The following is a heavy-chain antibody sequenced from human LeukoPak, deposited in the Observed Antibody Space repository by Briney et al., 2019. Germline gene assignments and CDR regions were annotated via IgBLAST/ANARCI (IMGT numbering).Heavy chain of an antibody. CDR2: IKQDGSEK. V-gene: IGHV3-7*03. Sequence: PGGSLRLSCAASGFTFGDTWMNWVRQVPGQGLEWVANIKQDGSEKFYVASVKGRFTISRDNGKSSLYLQMNSLRAEDTALYHCARNNGMDVWGQGTTVIVSS. J-gene: IGHJ6*02. CDR3: ARNNGMDV. CDR1: GFTFGDTW.